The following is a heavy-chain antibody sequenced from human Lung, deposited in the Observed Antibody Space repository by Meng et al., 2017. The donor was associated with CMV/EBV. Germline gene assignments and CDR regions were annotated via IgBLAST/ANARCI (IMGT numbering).Heavy chain of an antibody. V-gene: IGHV5-51*01. Sequence: ESXKISCKSSGYSFATYWIGWVRQMPGKDLEWMGMIYCGDSKTIYSPFFQGQVTISADKSISTAYLQWSSLQASDTAMYYCARHYYSSWFGYWGQGTLVTVSS. D-gene: IGHD6-13*01. CDR3: ARHYYSSWFGY. CDR1: GYSFATYW. CDR2: IYCGDSKT. J-gene: IGHJ4*02.